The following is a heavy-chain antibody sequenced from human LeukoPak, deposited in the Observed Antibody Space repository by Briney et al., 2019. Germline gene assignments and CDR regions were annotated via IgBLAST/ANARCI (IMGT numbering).Heavy chain of an antibody. Sequence: GGSLRLSCAASGFTVSSNYMSRVRQVPGKGLEWVSVIYSSGSTYYTDSVKGRFTISRDNSKNTLYLQMNSLRAEDTAVYYCTSIGGTTDGSDYWGQGTLVTVSS. V-gene: IGHV3-53*01. CDR2: IYSSGST. J-gene: IGHJ4*02. CDR1: GFTVSSNY. CDR3: TSIGGTTDGSDY. D-gene: IGHD1-7*01.